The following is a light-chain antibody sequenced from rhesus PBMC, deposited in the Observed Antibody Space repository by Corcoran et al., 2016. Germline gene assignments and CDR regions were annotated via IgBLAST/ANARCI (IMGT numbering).Light chain of an antibody. CDR2: EAS. V-gene: IGKV1-25*01. CDR3: QHYYSTPFS. CDR1: RGITND. Sequence: DIQMTQSPSSLSASVGDRVTITCRASRGITNDLAWYQQTPGETPKLLIYEASTLQSGVHSRFSGSGSGTDFTLTINSLQSDDFATYFCQHYYSTPFSFGQGTKLEIK. J-gene: IGKJ2*01.